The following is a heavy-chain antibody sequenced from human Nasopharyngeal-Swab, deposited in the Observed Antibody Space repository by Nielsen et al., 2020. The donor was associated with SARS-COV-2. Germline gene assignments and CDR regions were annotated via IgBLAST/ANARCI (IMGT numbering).Heavy chain of an antibody. J-gene: IGHJ6*03. CDR1: GFTFSSYW. CDR3: ARVRVAGTYYYYYYMDV. V-gene: IGHV3-7*03. CDR2: IKQGGSEK. Sequence: GGSLRLSCAASGFTFSSYWMSWVRQAPGKGLEWVANIKQGGSEKYYVDSVKGRFTISRDNAKNSLYLQMNSLRAEDTAVYYCARVRVAGTYYYYYYMDVWGKGTTVTVSS. D-gene: IGHD6-19*01.